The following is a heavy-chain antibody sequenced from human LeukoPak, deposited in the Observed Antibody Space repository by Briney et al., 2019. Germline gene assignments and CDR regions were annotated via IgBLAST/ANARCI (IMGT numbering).Heavy chain of an antibody. D-gene: IGHD2-2*02. CDR3: ASGCSSTSCYNYYMDV. Sequence: SETLSLTCTVSGGSISSGGYYWSWIRQHPGKGLEWIGYIYYSGSTYYNPSLKSRDTISVDTSKNQFSLKLSSVTAADTAVYYCASGCSSTSCYNYYMDVWGKGTTVTVSS. CDR1: GGSISSGGYY. CDR2: IYYSGST. J-gene: IGHJ6*03. V-gene: IGHV4-31*03.